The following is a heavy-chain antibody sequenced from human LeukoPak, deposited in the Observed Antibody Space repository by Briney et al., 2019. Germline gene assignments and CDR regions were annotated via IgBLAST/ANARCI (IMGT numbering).Heavy chain of an antibody. V-gene: IGHV3-20*04. J-gene: IGHJ4*02. CDR2: VNGSGSAT. Sequence: GGSLRLSCAASGFIFSGYAMNWVRQAPGKGLEWVSGVNGSGSATYYAASVKGRFTISRDNAENSLYLQMNSLRAEDTALYYCSRISKGNAVRVTKGGFDSWGQGTLVTVSS. CDR1: GFIFSGYA. D-gene: IGHD2/OR15-2a*01. CDR3: SRISKGNAVRVTKGGFDS.